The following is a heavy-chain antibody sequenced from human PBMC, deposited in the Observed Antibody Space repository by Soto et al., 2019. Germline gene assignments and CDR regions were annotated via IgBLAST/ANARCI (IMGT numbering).Heavy chain of an antibody. Sequence: ASVKVSCKVSGYTLTELSMHWVRQAPGKGLEWMGGFDPEDGETIYAQKFQGRVTMTEDTSTDTAYMELSSLRSEDTAVYYCATARRHSGSYYDAFDIWGQGTMVTVSS. J-gene: IGHJ3*02. V-gene: IGHV1-24*01. D-gene: IGHD1-26*01. CDR3: ATARRHSGSYYDAFDI. CDR2: FDPEDGET. CDR1: GYTLTELS.